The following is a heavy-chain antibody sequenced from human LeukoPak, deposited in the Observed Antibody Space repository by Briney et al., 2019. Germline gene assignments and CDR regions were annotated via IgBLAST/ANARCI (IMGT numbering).Heavy chain of an antibody. CDR2: LSGSGIST. J-gene: IGHJ6*02. V-gene: IGHV3-23*01. Sequence: GGSLRLSCAASGFIFSSYAMSWVRQAPRKGLEWVSSLSGSGISTYYADSVKGRFTISRDNSKNTLYLQMNSLRAEDTAVYYCARNNGMDVWGQGTTVIVSS. CDR1: GFIFSSYA. CDR3: ARNNGMDV.